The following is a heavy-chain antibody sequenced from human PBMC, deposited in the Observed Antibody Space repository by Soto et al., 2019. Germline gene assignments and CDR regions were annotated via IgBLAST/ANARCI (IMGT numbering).Heavy chain of an antibody. Sequence: ESGGGVVQPGRSLRLSCAASGFTFSSYAMHWVRQAPGKGLEWVAVISYDGSNKYYADSVKGRFTISRDNSKNTLYLQMNRLRAEDTAVYYCARDHWSSWNLIRIDYWGQGTLVTVSS. D-gene: IGHD6-13*01. V-gene: IGHV3-30-3*01. CDR3: ARDHWSSWNLIRIDY. CDR1: GFTFSSYA. J-gene: IGHJ4*02. CDR2: ISYDGSNK.